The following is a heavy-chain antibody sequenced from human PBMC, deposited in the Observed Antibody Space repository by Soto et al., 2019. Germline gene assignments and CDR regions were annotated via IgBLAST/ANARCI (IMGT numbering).Heavy chain of an antibody. D-gene: IGHD5-12*01. V-gene: IGHV1-18*01. CDR1: GYTFTSYG. J-gene: IGHJ4*02. CDR2: ISAYNGNT. Sequence: QVQLVQSGAEVKKPGASVRVSCKASGYTFTSYGISWVRQAPGQGLEWMGWISAYNGNTNYAQKLQGRVTMTSDTPANTAYMELRSLRSYDTAVYYCARDNGYESDDWGQGTLFTVSS. CDR3: ARDNGYESDD.